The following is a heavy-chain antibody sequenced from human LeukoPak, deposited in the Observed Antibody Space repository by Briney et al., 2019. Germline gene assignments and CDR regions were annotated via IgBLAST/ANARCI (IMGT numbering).Heavy chain of an antibody. Sequence: ASVKVSCKVSGYTLTELSMHWVRQAPGKGLEWMGGCDPEDGETIYAQKFQGRVTMTEDTSTDTAYMELSSLRSEDTAVYYCATTGSGWYVFDYWGQGTLVTVSS. CDR2: CDPEDGET. CDR3: ATTGSGWYVFDY. D-gene: IGHD6-19*01. CDR1: GYTLTELS. J-gene: IGHJ4*02. V-gene: IGHV1-24*01.